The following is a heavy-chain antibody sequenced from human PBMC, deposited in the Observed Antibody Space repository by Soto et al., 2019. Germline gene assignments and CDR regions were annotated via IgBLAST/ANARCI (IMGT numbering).Heavy chain of an antibody. D-gene: IGHD2-15*01. Sequence: PSETLSLTCAVSGASISSGGYSWTWIRQPPGKGLEWIGYIYHSGRTDYNPSPKSRATISEDRPKNQFSLQLSSVTAADTAVYYCVREGCSGGSCFFDYWGQGILVTVSS. V-gene: IGHV4-30-2*01. CDR3: VREGCSGGSCFFDY. J-gene: IGHJ4*02. CDR1: GASISSGGYS. CDR2: IYHSGRT.